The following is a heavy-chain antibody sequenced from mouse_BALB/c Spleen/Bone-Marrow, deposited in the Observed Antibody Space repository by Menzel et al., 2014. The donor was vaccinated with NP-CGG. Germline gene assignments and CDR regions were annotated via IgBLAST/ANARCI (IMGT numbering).Heavy chain of an antibody. CDR3: TRYDLTTRAFAY. Sequence: VKLQESGAELVRPGASVKLSCKASGYSFTSYWMNWVKHRPGQGLEWIGMIHLSDSESRLNQKFKDKATLTVDKSSSTAYMQLSSPTSEDSAVYYCTRYDLTTRAFAYWGQGTLVTVSA. D-gene: IGHD3-3*01. J-gene: IGHJ3*01. CDR2: IHLSDSES. V-gene: IGHV1-61*01. CDR1: GYSFTSYW.